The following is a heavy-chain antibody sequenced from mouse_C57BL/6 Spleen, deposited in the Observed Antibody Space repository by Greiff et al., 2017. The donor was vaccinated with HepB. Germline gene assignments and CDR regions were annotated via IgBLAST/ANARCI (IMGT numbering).Heavy chain of an antibody. V-gene: IGHV5-4*01. CDR3: ARDETYYSNYALAY. CDR1: GFTFSSYA. Sequence: EVKLMESGGGLVKPGGSLKLSCAASGFTFSSYAMSWVRQTPEKRLEWVATISDGGSYTYYPDNVKGRFTISRDNAKNNLYLQMSHLKSEDTAMYYCARDETYYSNYALAYWGQGTLVTVSA. CDR2: ISDGGSYT. D-gene: IGHD2-5*01. J-gene: IGHJ3*01.